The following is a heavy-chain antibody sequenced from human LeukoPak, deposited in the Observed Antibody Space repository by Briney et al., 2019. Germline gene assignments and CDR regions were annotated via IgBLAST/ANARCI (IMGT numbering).Heavy chain of an antibody. CDR1: GFTFSSYA. CDR2: ISYDGSNK. V-gene: IGHV3-30*04. D-gene: IGHD3-10*01. Sequence: GGSLRLSCAASGFTFSSYAMHWVRQAPGKGLEWVAVISYDGSNKYYADSVKGRFTISRDNSKNTLYLQMNSLRAKDTAVYYCASTLHPYYYGSGSYRDYWGQGTLVTVSS. J-gene: IGHJ4*02. CDR3: ASTLHPYYYGSGSYRDY.